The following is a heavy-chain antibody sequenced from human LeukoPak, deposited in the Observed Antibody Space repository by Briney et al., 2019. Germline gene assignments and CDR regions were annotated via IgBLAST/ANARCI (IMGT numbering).Heavy chain of an antibody. CDR3: AGSAAAAHNWFDP. J-gene: IGHJ5*02. D-gene: IGHD6-13*01. Sequence: PSETLSLTCAVYGGSFSSYYWSWIRQPPGKGLEWIGYIYYSGSTNYNPSLKSRVTISVDTSKNQFSLKLSSVTAADTAVYYCAGSAAAAHNWFDPWGQGTLVTVSS. V-gene: IGHV4-59*08. CDR1: GGSFSSYY. CDR2: IYYSGST.